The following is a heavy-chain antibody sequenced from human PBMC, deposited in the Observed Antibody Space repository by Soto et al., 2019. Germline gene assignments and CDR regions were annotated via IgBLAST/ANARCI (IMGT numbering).Heavy chain of an antibody. J-gene: IGHJ1*01. Sequence: QLQLQESGPRLVKPSETLSLTCGVSGDSIRGSTSYWGWIRQPPGQGLQWIGSTYHSGSTYYNSSPKSRATITVDTSKNQFSLKLRSVTAADTAVDYCVKPYTSGWHDVQQWGQGTLVTVSS. CDR1: GDSIRGSTSY. D-gene: IGHD6-19*01. V-gene: IGHV4-39*01. CDR3: VKPYTSGWHDVQQ. CDR2: TYHSGST.